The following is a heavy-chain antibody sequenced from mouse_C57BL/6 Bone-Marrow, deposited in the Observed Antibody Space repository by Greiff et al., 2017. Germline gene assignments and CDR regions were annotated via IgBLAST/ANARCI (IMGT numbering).Heavy chain of an antibody. V-gene: IGHV1-15*01. D-gene: IGHD1-1*01. Sequence: QVQLQQSGAELVRPGASVTLSCKASGYTFTDYEMHWVKQTPVHGLEWIGAIDPETGGTAYNQKFKGKAILTADKSSSTAYMELRSLTSEDSAVYYCTRTYYYASSYGYLDVWGTGTTVTVSS. CDR3: TRTYYYASSYGYLDV. J-gene: IGHJ1*03. CDR2: IDPETGGT. CDR1: GYTFTDYE.